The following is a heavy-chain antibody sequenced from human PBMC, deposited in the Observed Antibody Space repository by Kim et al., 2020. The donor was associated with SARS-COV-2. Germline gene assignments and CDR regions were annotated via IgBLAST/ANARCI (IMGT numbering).Heavy chain of an antibody. CDR1: GFTFRSYA. V-gene: IGHV3-23*01. Sequence: GGSLRLSCAASGFTFRSYAMTWVRQAPGKGLEWVSLISGSGAATYYADSVKGRFTISRDNSKNTLYLQMNSLRAYDTATYYCAKLSAVQRRPTDYWGQGT. CDR3: AKLSAVQRRPTDY. D-gene: IGHD6-19*01. J-gene: IGHJ4*02. CDR2: ISGSGAAT.